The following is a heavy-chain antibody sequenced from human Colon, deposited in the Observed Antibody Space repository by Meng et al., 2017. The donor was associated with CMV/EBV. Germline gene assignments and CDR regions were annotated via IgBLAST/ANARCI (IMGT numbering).Heavy chain of an antibody. J-gene: IGHJ4*01. CDR2: IKNDGSEK. CDR1: GFNFNSYA. Sequence: GESLKISCAASGFNFNSYAMSWVRQPPGKGLEWVANIKNDGSEKYYVDSVKGRFTISRDDAENSLYLQMNSLRAEDTALYYCARPITPGGYFDYWGQGTLVTVSS. CDR3: ARPITPGGYFDY. V-gene: IGHV3-7*01. D-gene: IGHD1-14*01.